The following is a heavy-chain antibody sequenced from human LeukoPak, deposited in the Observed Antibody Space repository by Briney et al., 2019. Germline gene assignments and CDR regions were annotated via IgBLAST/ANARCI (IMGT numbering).Heavy chain of an antibody. CDR3: APLNDFWSGYSY. V-gene: IGHV3-9*01. Sequence: PGRSLRLSCAASGFTFDDYAMHWVRQAPGKGLEWVSGISWNSGSIGYADSVKGRFTISRDNSKNTLYLQMNSLRAEDTAVYYCAPLNDFWSGYSYWGQGTLVTVSS. J-gene: IGHJ4*02. D-gene: IGHD3-3*01. CDR2: ISWNSGSI. CDR1: GFTFDDYA.